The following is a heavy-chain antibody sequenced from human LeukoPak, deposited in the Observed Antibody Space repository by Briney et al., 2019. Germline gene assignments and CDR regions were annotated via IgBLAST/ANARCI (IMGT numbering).Heavy chain of an antibody. CDR3: ARHRDSYYGMDV. CDR1: GYTFTSYW. V-gene: IGHV5-51*01. J-gene: IGHJ6*02. Sequence: ASVKVSCKASGYTFTSYWIGWVRQMPGKGLELMGIIYPSDSDTRYSPSFQGQVTISADKSISTAYLQWSSLKASDTAMYYCARHRDSYYGMDVWGQGTTVTVSS. CDR2: IYPSDSDT.